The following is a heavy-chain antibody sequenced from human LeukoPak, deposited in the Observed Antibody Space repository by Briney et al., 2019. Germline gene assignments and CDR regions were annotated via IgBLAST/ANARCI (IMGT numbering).Heavy chain of an antibody. D-gene: IGHD6-19*01. V-gene: IGHV1-18*01. J-gene: IGHJ5*02. CDR3: ARKKLAVPGLDP. Sequence: ASVKVSCKASGYTFTSYGISWVRQAPGQGLEWMGWISAYNGNTNYAQKLQGRVTMTTDTSTSTAYMKLRSLRSDATAVYYCARKKLAVPGLDPWGQGTLVTVSS. CDR1: GYTFTSYG. CDR2: ISAYNGNT.